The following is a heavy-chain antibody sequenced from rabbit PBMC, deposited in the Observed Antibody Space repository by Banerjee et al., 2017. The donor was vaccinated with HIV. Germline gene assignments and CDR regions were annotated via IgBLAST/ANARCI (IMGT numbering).Heavy chain of an antibody. CDR2: INNGGGST. D-gene: IGHD4-1*01. V-gene: IGHV1S40*01. CDR1: GFDISSYH. Sequence: QSLQESGGGLFQPGGSLALTCKASGFDISSYHMCWVRQAPGKGLEWIACINNGGGSTYYASWAKGPFTISKTSSTTVTLQMTSLTAADTATYFCARDLAGVIGWNFNLWGQGTLVTVS. CDR3: ARDLAGVIGWNFNL. J-gene: IGHJ4*01.